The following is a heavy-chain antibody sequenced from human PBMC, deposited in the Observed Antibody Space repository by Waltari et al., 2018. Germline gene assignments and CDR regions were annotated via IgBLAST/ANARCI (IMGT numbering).Heavy chain of an antibody. CDR2: ISGAGEKT. CDR3: AKKADYYDSSATFDS. CDR1: GFTFNNYA. D-gene: IGHD3-22*01. V-gene: IGHV3-23*01. J-gene: IGHJ4*02. Sequence: EVQLLESGGGLVQPGGSLRLSCVASGFTFNNYAMNWVRQAPGKWLEWVVVISGAGEKTYHADSVNGRFSTSRDNSKNTLYLQINSLRPEDTAVYYCAKKADYYDSSATFDSWGQGTLVTVSS.